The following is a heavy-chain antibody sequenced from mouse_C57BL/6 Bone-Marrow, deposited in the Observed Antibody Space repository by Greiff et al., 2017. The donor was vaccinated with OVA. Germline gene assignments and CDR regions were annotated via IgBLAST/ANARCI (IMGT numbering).Heavy chain of an antibody. D-gene: IGHD1-1*01. CDR3: ARRIWYYGSSYVAWVY. CDR1: GYTFTSYG. J-gene: IGHJ3*01. CDR2: IYPRSGNT. Sequence: VQLKQSGAELARPGASVKLSCKASGYTFTSYGISWVKQRTGQGLEWIGEIYPRSGNTYYNEKFKGKATLTADKSSSTAYMELRSLTSEDSAVYFCARRIWYYGSSYVAWVYWGQGTLVTVSA. V-gene: IGHV1-81*01.